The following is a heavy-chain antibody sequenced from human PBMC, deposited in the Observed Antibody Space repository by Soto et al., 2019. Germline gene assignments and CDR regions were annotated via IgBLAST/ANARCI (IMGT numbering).Heavy chain of an antibody. CDR3: ARIGSRGAYYYGMDV. J-gene: IGHJ6*02. CDR2: IYPGDSDT. Sequence: GESLKISCKGSGYSFTSYRIGWVRQMPGKGLEWMGIIYPGDSDTRYSPSFQGQVTISADKSISTAYLQWSSLKASDTAMYYCARIGSRGAYYYGMDVWGQGTTVTVSS. CDR1: GYSFTSYR. D-gene: IGHD3-10*01. V-gene: IGHV5-51*01.